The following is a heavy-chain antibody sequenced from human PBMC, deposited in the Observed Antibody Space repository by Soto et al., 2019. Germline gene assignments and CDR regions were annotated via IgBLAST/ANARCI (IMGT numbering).Heavy chain of an antibody. D-gene: IGHD6-6*01. CDR3: ARGLYSSSSDGGFLGGGHNWFDP. CDR1: GGSFSGYY. Sequence: SETLSLTCAVYGGSFSGYYWIWIHQPPGKGLEWIGEINHSGSTNYNPSLKSRVTISVDTSKNQFSLKLSSVTAADTAVYYCARGLYSSSSDGGFLGGGHNWFDPWGQGTLVTVSS. V-gene: IGHV4-34*01. J-gene: IGHJ5*02. CDR2: INHSGST.